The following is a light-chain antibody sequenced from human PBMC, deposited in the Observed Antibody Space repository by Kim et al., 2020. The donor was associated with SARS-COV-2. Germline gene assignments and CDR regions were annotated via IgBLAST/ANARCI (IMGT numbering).Light chain of an antibody. V-gene: IGKV1-5*01. J-gene: IGKJ1*01. Sequence: ASAGTRVTITCRASQSISSWLALYQQKPGKAPKLLICDASSLESWVPSRFSGSGSGTEFTLTINSLQPDDFATDYGQHYNSYPWTFGQETKMDIK. CDR3: QHYNSYPWT. CDR1: QSISSW. CDR2: DAS.